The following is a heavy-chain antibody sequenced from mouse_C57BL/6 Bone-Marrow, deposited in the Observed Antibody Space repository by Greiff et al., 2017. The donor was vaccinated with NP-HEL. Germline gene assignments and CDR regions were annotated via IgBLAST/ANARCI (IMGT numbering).Heavy chain of an antibody. J-gene: IGHJ1*03. CDR3: ARGLITTVVATWRYFDV. D-gene: IGHD1-1*01. V-gene: IGHV1-53*01. CDR1: GYTFTSYW. CDR2: INPSNGDT. Sequence: QVQLQQPGTELVKPGASVKLSCKASGYTFTSYWMHWVKQRPGQGLEWIGNINPSNGDTNYNEKFKSKATLTVDKSSSTAYMQLSSLTSEDSAVYYCARGLITTVVATWRYFDVWGTGTTVTVSS.